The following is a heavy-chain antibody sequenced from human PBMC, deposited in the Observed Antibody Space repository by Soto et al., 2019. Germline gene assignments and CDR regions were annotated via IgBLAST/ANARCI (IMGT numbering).Heavy chain of an antibody. CDR3: ARDDSTPQQGVYYYYGMDV. CDR1: GFTFSSYS. D-gene: IGHD2-21*02. Sequence: PGGSLRLSCAASGFTFSSYSMNWVRQAPGKGLEWVSSISSSSSYIYYADSVKGRFTISRDNAKNSLYLQMNSLRAGDTAVYYCARDDSTPQQGVYYYYGMDVWGQGTTVTVSS. V-gene: IGHV3-21*01. J-gene: IGHJ6*02. CDR2: ISSSSSYI.